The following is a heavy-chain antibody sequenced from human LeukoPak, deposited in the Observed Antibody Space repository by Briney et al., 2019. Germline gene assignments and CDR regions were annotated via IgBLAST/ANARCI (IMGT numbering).Heavy chain of an antibody. J-gene: IGHJ3*02. D-gene: IGHD3-3*01. CDR1: GGSISSGSYY. CDR3: AREGDYYDFWSGSWADAFDI. V-gene: IGHV4-61*02. Sequence: SETLSLTCTVSGGSISSGSYYWSWIRQPAGKGLEWIGRIYTSGSTNYNPSLKSRVTISVDTSKNQFSLKLSSVTAADTAVYYCAREGDYYDFWSGSWADAFDIWGQGTMVTVSS. CDR2: IYTSGST.